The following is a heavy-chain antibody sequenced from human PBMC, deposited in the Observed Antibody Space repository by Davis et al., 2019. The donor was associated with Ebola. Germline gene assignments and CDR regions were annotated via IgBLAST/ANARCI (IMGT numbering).Heavy chain of an antibody. CDR1: GFTFSNYE. D-gene: IGHD3-3*01. CDR3: VRDAYSDFWSGYTSQSPGDY. Sequence: GESLRLSCAASGFTFSNYEMNWVRQAPGKGLEWVSYIYSGTNTYYADSVRGRFTISRDNAKNSLYLQMNSLRAEDTAVYFCVRDAYSDFWSGYTSQSPGDYWGQGTLVTVSS. CDR2: IYSGTNT. J-gene: IGHJ4*02. V-gene: IGHV3-48*03.